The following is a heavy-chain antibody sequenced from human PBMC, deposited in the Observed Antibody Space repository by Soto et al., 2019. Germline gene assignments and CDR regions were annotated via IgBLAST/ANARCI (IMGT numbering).Heavy chain of an antibody. CDR2: ISYDGSNK. D-gene: IGHD6-19*01. CDR3: AKEDSSGWYLRVDY. V-gene: IGHV3-30*18. Sequence: GGSLRLSCAASGFTFSSYGMHWARQAPGKGLEWVAVISYDGSNKYYADSVKGRFTISRDNSKNTLYLQMNSLRAEDTAVYYCAKEDSSGWYLRVDYWGQGTLVTVSS. J-gene: IGHJ4*02. CDR1: GFTFSSYG.